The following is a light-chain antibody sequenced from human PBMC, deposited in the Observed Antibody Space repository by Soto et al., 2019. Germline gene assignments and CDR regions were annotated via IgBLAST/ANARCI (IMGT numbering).Light chain of an antibody. CDR3: QQLNNYPST. CDR2: DAS. J-gene: IGKJ4*01. CDR1: QDITNY. V-gene: IGKV1-33*01. Sequence: DIQITHSPSSLSASVLDRVNLTFQASQDITNYLNWYQQKSGKAPKLLIYDASDLETGVPSRFSGSGSGTDFTFTINSLQPEDFATYFCQQLNNYPSTFGGGNTVAIK.